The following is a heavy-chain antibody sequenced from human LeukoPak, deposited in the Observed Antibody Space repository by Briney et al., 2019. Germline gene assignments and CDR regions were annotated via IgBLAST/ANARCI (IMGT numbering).Heavy chain of an antibody. CDR2: ISGSGGST. CDR3: AKDRIYCSSTSCYDVFDY. Sequence: PGGSLRLSCAASGFTFSSYAMSWVRQAPGKGLEWVSAISGSGGSTYYADSVKGRFTISGDNSKNTLYLQMNSLRAEDTAVYYCAKDRIYCSSTSCYDVFDYWGQGTLVTVSS. D-gene: IGHD2-2*01. CDR1: GFTFSSYA. J-gene: IGHJ4*02. V-gene: IGHV3-23*01.